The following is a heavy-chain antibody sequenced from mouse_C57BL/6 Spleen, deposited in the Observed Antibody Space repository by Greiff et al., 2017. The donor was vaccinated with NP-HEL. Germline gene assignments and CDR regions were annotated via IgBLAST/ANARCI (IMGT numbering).Heavy chain of an antibody. D-gene: IGHD2-4*01. V-gene: IGHV1-74*01. Sequence: QVQLQQSGAELVKPGASVKVSCKASGYTFTSYWMHWVKQRPGQGLEWIGRIHPSDSDTNYNQKFKGKATLTVDKSSSTAYMQLSSLTAEDSAVYYCAIADDYDEGCAYWGQGTLVTVSA. J-gene: IGHJ3*01. CDR3: AIADDYDEGCAY. CDR1: GYTFTSYW. CDR2: IHPSDSDT.